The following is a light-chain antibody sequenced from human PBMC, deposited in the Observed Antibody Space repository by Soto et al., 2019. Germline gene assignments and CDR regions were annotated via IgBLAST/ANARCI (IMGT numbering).Light chain of an antibody. J-gene: IGKJ1*01. CDR1: QSVSSSY. CDR2: GAS. Sequence: EIVLTQSPGTLSLSPGERATLSCRASQSVSSSYLAWYQQTPGQAPRVLIYGASSRATGIPDRFSGSGSGTDFTLTISSLQPEDFATYYCQQTYSTPPTFGQGTMVDI. CDR3: QQTYSTPPT. V-gene: IGKV3-20*01.